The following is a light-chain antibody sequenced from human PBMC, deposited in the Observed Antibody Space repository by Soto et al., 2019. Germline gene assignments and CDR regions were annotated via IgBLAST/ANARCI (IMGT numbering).Light chain of an antibody. CDR3: QQRSNWPLLT. Sequence: EIXLTXXPATLSLSPGERATLSCRASQSVSNYLAWYQQKPGQAPRLLIYDASNRATGIPARFSGSGSGTDFTLTISSLEPEDFAVYYCQQRSNWPLLTFGGGTKVEI. CDR2: DAS. CDR1: QSVSNY. V-gene: IGKV3-11*01. J-gene: IGKJ4*01.